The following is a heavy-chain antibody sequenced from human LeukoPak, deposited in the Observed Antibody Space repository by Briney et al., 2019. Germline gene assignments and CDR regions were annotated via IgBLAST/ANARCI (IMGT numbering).Heavy chain of an antibody. V-gene: IGHV5-51*01. D-gene: IGHD3-22*01. Sequence: GESLKVSCKGSGYSFTSYWIGWVRQMPGKGLEWMGIIYPGDSDTRYSPSFQGQVTISADKSISAAYLQWSSLKASDTAMYYCARQSYDSSGYSSPDDAFDIWGQGTMVTVSS. CDR2: IYPGDSDT. J-gene: IGHJ3*02. CDR3: ARQSYDSSGYSSPDDAFDI. CDR1: GYSFTSYW.